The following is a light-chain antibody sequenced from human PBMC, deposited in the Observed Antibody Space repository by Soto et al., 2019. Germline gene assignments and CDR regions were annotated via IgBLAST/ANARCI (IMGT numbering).Light chain of an antibody. CDR1: QMVNNR. CDR3: QQYNSYS. J-gene: IGKJ1*01. Sequence: DIQMTQSPSTLSTSVGDRATIICRASQMVNNRLAWYQQKPGEATKVLIYDASSLKIGVPARFSVSGSGTDCTLTISSLQPEDLATYYCQQYNSYSFGQGTKVDIK. V-gene: IGKV1-5*02. CDR2: DAS.